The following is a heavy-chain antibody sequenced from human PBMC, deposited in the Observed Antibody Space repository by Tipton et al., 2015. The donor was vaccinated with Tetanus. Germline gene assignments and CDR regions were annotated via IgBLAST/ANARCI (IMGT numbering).Heavy chain of an antibody. CDR3: ARVFTRAYTSGTTFGY. J-gene: IGHJ4*02. CDR2: IYYSGTT. V-gene: IGHV4-30-4*01. Sequence: TLSLTCTVSGDSVSSSRYYWSWIRQPPGKGLEWIGYIYYSGTTYYNPSLKSRVTISVDTSNNQFSLKVTSVTAADTAVYYCARVFTRAYTSGTTFGYWGQGHPLTDSS. CDR1: GDSVSSSRYY. D-gene: IGHD3-16*01.